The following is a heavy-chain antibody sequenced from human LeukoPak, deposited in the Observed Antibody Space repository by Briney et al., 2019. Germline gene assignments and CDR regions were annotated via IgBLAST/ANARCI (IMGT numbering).Heavy chain of an antibody. CDR3: ASSPYSSRFLRCYYYMDV. CDR1: GFTFSSYS. V-gene: IGHV3-21*01. D-gene: IGHD6-13*01. J-gene: IGHJ6*03. CDR2: ISSSSSYI. Sequence: GGSLRLSCAASGFTFSSYSMNWVRQAPGKGLEWVSSISSSSSYIYYADSVKGRFTISRDNAKNSLYLQMNSLRAEDTAVYYCASSPYSSRFLRCYYYMDVWGKGTTVTVSS.